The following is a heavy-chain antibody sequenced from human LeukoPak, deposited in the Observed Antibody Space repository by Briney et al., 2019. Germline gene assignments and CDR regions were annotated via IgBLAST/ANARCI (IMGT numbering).Heavy chain of an antibody. Sequence: PGGSLRLSCAASGFTVSSNYTSWVRQAPGEGLEWVSVIYSGGSTYYEDSVKGRFTIFRDNSKNTLYLQMNSLRADDTAVYYCARAFTPFYVWGSYRPPDSFDYWGQGTLATVSS. V-gene: IGHV3-66*02. J-gene: IGHJ4*02. CDR3: ARAFTPFYVWGSYRPPDSFDY. D-gene: IGHD3-16*02. CDR1: GFTVSSNY. CDR2: IYSGGST.